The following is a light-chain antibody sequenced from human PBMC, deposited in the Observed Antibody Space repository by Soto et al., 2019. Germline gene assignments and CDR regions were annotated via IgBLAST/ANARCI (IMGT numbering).Light chain of an antibody. V-gene: IGLV4-69*01. CDR3: QTWGTGIDVV. Sequence: QLVLTQSPSASASLGASVKLTCTLSSGHSSYAIAWHQQQPEKGPRYLVKLNSDGSHSKGDGIPDRFSGASSGAERYLTISSLQSEDEADYYCQTWGTGIDVVFGGGTKLTVL. J-gene: IGLJ2*01. CDR2: LNSDGSH. CDR1: SGHSSYA.